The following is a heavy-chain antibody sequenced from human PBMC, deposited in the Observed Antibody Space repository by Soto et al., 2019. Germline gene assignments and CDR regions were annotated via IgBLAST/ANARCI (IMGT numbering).Heavy chain of an antibody. CDR3: ARYSFGELLYLNWFDP. V-gene: IGHV4-39*01. D-gene: IGHD3-10*01. Sequence: SXTLSLTCTVSGGSISSSSYYWGWIRQPPGKGLEWIGSIYYSGSTYYNPSLKSRVTISVDTSKNQFSLKLSSVTAAHTAVYYCARYSFGELLYLNWFDPWGQGTLVTVSS. CDR2: IYYSGST. CDR1: GGSISSSSYY. J-gene: IGHJ5*02.